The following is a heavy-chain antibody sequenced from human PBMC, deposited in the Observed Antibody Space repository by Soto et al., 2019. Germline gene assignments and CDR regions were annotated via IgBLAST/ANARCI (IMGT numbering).Heavy chain of an antibody. D-gene: IGHD3-3*01. V-gene: IGHV4-30-4*01. Sequence: SETLSLTCTVSGGSINTGDYYWTWIRQPRGKGLEWIGYIYYSGTTYYNPSLKSRVSLSLDASKNHFSLRLTSVTAADTAVHYCARPVDFEGFSPSGMHVWAQGTTVTVSS. CDR3: ARPVDFEGFSPSGMHV. CDR1: GGSINTGDYY. J-gene: IGHJ6*02. CDR2: IYYSGTT.